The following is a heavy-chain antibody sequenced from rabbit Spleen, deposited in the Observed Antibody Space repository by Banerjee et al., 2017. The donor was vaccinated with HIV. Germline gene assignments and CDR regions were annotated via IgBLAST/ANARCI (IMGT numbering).Heavy chain of an antibody. V-gene: IGHV1S40*01. CDR2: TNTRSGDS. CDR3: ARDLADVIGWNLNL. J-gene: IGHJ4*01. D-gene: IGHD2-1*01. Sequence: QSLEESGGDLVKPGASLTLTCTASGFSFSSYYYMCWVRQAPGRGLEWIACTNTRSGDSVHATWAKGRVTVSKASWTTVTLQMTSLTAADTANYFCARDLADVIGWNLNLWGQGTLVTVS. CDR1: GFSFSSYYY.